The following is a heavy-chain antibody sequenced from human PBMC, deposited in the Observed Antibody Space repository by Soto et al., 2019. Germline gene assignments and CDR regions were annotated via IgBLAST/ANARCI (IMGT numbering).Heavy chain of an antibody. CDR1: GVPFISYA. J-gene: IGHJ6*02. Sequence: QVQLVQSGAEVKKHGSSVKVSCKASGVPFISYAISWVRQAPGPGLEWMGGIIPICGTANYAQKFQGRVPITADESTSTAYMALSSLRSEDTAVYYCARDRFSWSGYYHRCYYYGMDFWGQGTTVTVSS. CDR2: IIPICGTA. CDR3: ARDRFSWSGYYHRCYYYGMDF. D-gene: IGHD3-3*01. V-gene: IGHV1-69*01.